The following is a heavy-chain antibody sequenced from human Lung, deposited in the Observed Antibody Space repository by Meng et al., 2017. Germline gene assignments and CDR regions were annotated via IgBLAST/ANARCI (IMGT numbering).Heavy chain of an antibody. CDR3: ARGDQPWPHRFDP. V-gene: IGHV1-3*01. Sequence: QVQPVQSGAEVKTPGASVRLSCMASGYTFTNYAIHWVRQAPGQRLEWMGWITAGNGNTKYSQKFQGRVTIIRDTSASTVYMELSSLRSEDTAVYYCARGDQPWPHRFDPWGQGTLVTVSS. J-gene: IGHJ5*02. D-gene: IGHD6-19*01. CDR1: GYTFTNYA. CDR2: ITAGNGNT.